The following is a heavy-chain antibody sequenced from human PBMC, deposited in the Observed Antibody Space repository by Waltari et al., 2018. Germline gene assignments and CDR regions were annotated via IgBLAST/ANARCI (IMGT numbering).Heavy chain of an antibody. CDR3: ARHWESYGDYSGFDP. V-gene: IGHV5-51*01. CDR2: IDPGDSDT. J-gene: IGHJ5*02. CDR1: GYSFTSYW. Sequence: VQLVQSGAEVKQPGESLKISCQGSGYSFTSYWIGWVRQLTGKGLEWMGIIDPGDSDTRYSPSFQGQVTISADKSISTAYLQWSSLKASDTAMYYCARHWESYGDYSGFDPWGQGTLVTVSS. D-gene: IGHD4-17*01.